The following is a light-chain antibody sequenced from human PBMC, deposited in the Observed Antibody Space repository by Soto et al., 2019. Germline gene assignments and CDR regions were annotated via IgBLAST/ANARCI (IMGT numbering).Light chain of an antibody. Sequence: QSVLTQPASVSGSPVQSITISCTGTNSVVESYNLVSWFRQHPGEAPKLIVYEGTKRPSGVSNRFSGSKSGNPASLTISGLQAEDEANYYCCSYAGTANVFGTGTKVTVL. CDR1: NSVVESYNL. CDR3: CSYAGTANV. V-gene: IGLV2-23*01. J-gene: IGLJ1*01. CDR2: EGT.